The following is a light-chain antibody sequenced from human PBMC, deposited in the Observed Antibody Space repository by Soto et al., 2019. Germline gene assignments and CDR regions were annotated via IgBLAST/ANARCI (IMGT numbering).Light chain of an antibody. CDR1: RASIGSNT. V-gene: IGLV1-44*01. Sequence: QSVLTQPPSASGTPGQRVTISCSGSRASIGSNTVTWYQHLPGAAPKLFVYNNNQRPSGVPDRFSGSKSDTSASLAISGLQFEDEAVYYCAAWDDSLSGPVFGGRTKLAVL. J-gene: IGLJ3*02. CDR3: AAWDDSLSGPV. CDR2: NNN.